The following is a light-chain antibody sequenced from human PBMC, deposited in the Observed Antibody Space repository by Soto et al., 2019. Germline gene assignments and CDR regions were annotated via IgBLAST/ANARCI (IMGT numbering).Light chain of an antibody. Sequence: EIVFTQSPATLSLSPGERATLSCGASQNVRSYLAWYQQKPGQAPRLLIYDASNRATGIPARFSGSGSGTDFTLTISSLEPEDFAVYYCQQRSNWPITFGQGTRLEI. CDR3: QQRSNWPIT. V-gene: IGKV3-11*01. CDR2: DAS. J-gene: IGKJ5*01. CDR1: QNVRSY.